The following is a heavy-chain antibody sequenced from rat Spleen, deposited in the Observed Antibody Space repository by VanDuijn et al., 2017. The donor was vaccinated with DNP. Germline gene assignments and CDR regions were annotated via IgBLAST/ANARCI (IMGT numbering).Heavy chain of an antibody. CDR3: TRFAY. CDR2: ISTSGGST. Sequence: EVQLVESGGGLVQPGRSLKLSCVASGFTFSSFPMAWVRQAPTKGLEWVATISTSGGSTYYRDSVKGRFTISRDNAKSTLYLQMNSLRSEDTATYYCTRFAYWGQGTLVTVSS. V-gene: IGHV5-46*01. J-gene: IGHJ3*01. CDR1: GFTFSSFP.